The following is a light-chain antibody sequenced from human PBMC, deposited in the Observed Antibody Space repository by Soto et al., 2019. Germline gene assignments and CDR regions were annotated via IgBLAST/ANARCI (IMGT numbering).Light chain of an antibody. Sequence: QSVLTQPASVSGSPGQSITISCSGTSSDVGRYNYVSWYQQHPGKAPKLMIYEVSNRPSGVSHRFSGSKSGNTASLTISGLQAEDEADYYCFSYTSSGTYVFGTGTKVTVL. CDR3: FSYTSSGTYV. V-gene: IGLV2-14*01. CDR2: EVS. CDR1: SSDVGRYNY. J-gene: IGLJ1*01.